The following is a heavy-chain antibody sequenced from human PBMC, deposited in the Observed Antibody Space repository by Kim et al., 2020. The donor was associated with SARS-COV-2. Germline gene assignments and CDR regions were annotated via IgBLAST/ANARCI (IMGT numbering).Heavy chain of an antibody. J-gene: IGHJ6*02. CDR2: ISWNSGTI. CDR1: GFTFEDYA. CDR3: AKSKITMFQGVLYGMEV. Sequence: GGSLRLYCAASGFTFEDYAMHWVRQAPGKGLEWVSGISWNSGTIGYADSVKGRFTISRDNAKNSLYLQMNSLRTEDTALYYCAKSKITMFQGVLYGMEVWAQGSTVTVSS. D-gene: IGHD3-10*01. V-gene: IGHV3-9*01.